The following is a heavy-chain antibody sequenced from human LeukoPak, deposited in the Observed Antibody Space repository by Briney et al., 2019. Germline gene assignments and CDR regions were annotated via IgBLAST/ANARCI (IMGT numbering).Heavy chain of an antibody. J-gene: IGHJ6*03. CDR3: ARDRKLRYFDWLPYYYYYMDV. CDR1: GYTFTGYY. V-gene: IGHV1-2*02. Sequence: ASVKVSCKASGYTFTGYYMHWVRQAPGQGLEWMGWINPNSGGTNYAQKFQGRVTMTRDTSISTAYMELRSLRSDDTAVYYCARDRKLRYFDWLPYYYYYMDVWGKGTTVTISS. D-gene: IGHD3-9*01. CDR2: INPNSGGT.